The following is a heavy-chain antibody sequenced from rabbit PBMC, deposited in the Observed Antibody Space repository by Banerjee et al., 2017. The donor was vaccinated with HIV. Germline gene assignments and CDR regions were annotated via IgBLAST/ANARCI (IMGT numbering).Heavy chain of an antibody. CDR1: GIDFTSYYY. CDR3: ARDLAGVIGWNFGL. D-gene: IGHD4-1*01. J-gene: IGHJ4*01. CDR2: ITTNAGST. Sequence: QQQLEESGGGLVKPGGTLTLTCKASGIDFTSYYYMCWVRQAPGKGLEWIGCITTNAGSTYYASWAKGRFTFTRSTSLNTVTLQMTSLTAADTATYFCARDLAGVIGWNFGLWGPGTLVTVS. V-gene: IGHV1S43*01.